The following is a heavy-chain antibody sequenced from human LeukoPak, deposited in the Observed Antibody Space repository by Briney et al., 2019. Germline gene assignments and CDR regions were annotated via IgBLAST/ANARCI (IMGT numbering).Heavy chain of an antibody. CDR2: INPNSGGT. J-gene: IGHJ5*02. V-gene: IGHV1-2*02. Sequence: ASVKVSCKASGYTSTGYYMHWVRQAPGQGLEWMGWINPNSGGTNYAQKFQGRVTMTRDTSISTAYMELSRLRSDDTAVYYCARDYDSSGSPHGWFDPWGQGTLVTVSS. D-gene: IGHD3-22*01. CDR3: ARDYDSSGSPHGWFDP. CDR1: GYTSTGYY.